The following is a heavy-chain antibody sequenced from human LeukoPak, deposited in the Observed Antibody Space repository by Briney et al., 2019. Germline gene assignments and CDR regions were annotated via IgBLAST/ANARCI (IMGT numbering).Heavy chain of an antibody. CDR1: GFTFSSYA. CDR2: ISGSGGST. Sequence: GGSLRLSCAASGFTFSSYAMSWVRQAPGKGLEWVSAISGSGGSTYYADSVKGRFTISRGNSKNTLYLQMNSLRAEDTAVYYCAKVAVAARFLEWLFFFDYCGQGTLVTVSS. CDR3: AKVAVAARFLEWLFFFDY. J-gene: IGHJ4*02. D-gene: IGHD3-3*01. V-gene: IGHV3-23*01.